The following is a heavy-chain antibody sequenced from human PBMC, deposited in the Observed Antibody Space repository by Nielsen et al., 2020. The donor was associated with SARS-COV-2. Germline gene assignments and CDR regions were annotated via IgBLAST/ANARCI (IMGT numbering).Heavy chain of an antibody. J-gene: IGHJ4*02. CDR2: IYYSGST. Sequence: LRLSCTVSGDSISSDGYYWSWIRQHPRKGLEWIGYIYYSGSTYYNPSLKSRVSISVDTSKNQFSLKLSSVTAADTAVYYCARDGRYSYGSGFDYWGQGTLVTVSS. CDR1: GDSISSDGYY. CDR3: ARDGRYSYGSGFDY. V-gene: IGHV4-31*03. D-gene: IGHD5-18*01.